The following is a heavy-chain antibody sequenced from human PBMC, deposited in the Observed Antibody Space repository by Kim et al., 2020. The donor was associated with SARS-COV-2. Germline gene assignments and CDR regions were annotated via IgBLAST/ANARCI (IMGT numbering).Heavy chain of an antibody. CDR2: INPNSGGT. V-gene: IGHV1-2*02. D-gene: IGHD6-19*01. CDR3: ARGSTGYSSGWYSSDY. CDR1: GYTFTGYY. J-gene: IGHJ4*02. Sequence: ASVKVSCKASGYTFTGYYMHWVRQAPGQGLEWMGWINPNSGGTNYAQKFQGRVTMTRDTSISTAYMELSRLRSDDTAVYYCARGSTGYSSGWYSSDYWGQGTLVTVSS.